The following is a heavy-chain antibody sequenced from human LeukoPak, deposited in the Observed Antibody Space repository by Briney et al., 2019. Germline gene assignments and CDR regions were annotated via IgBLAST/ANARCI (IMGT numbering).Heavy chain of an antibody. Sequence: GGSLRLSCAASGFTFSDFWMGWVRQAPGKGLEWVADINQDGSENYYVDTVKGRFTISRDNAKNSLYLQMNSLRAEDTAVYYCTKGRSNHYWGQGTLVTVST. CDR3: TKGRSNHY. V-gene: IGHV3-7*01. CDR1: GFTFSDFW. CDR2: INQDGSEN. J-gene: IGHJ4*02. D-gene: IGHD3-10*01.